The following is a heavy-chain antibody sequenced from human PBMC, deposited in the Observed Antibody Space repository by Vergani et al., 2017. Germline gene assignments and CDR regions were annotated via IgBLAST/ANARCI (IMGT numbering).Heavy chain of an antibody. CDR1: GFTFSNYA. CDR3: AKDVPYYDSSGSLDY. J-gene: IGHJ4*02. CDR2: ISGSGDNT. V-gene: IGHV3-23*01. D-gene: IGHD3-22*01. Sequence: EVQLLESGGGLVQPGGSLRLSCAASGFTFSNYAMSWVRQAPGKGLEWVSVISGSGDNTYYADSVKGRFTISRDNSKNTLYLQMNSLRAEDTAVYYCAKDVPYYDSSGSLDYWGQGTLVTVS.